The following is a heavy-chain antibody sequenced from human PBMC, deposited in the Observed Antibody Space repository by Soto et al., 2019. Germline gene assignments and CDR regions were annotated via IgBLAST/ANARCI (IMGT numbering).Heavy chain of an antibody. D-gene: IGHD5-12*01. J-gene: IGHJ4*02. Sequence: EVQLLESGGGLVQPGGSLRLSCAASGFTFSSYAMSWVRQAPGKGLEWVSAISGSGGSTYYADSVKGRFTISRDNSKNTLYPQMNSLRAEDTAVYYCAKRGGYDYPTGWYFDYWGQGTLVTVSS. CDR3: AKRGGYDYPTGWYFDY. CDR1: GFTFSSYA. CDR2: ISGSGGST. V-gene: IGHV3-23*01.